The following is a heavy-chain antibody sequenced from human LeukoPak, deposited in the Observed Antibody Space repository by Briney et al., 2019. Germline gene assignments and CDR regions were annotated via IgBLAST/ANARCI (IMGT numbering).Heavy chain of an antibody. CDR2: ISGSGGST. CDR3: AKDRGSYKGALDFDY. Sequence: GGSLRLSCAASGFTFSSYAMSWVRQAPGKGLEWVSAISGSGGSTYYADSVKGRFTISRDNSKNTLYLQMNSLRAEDTAVYYCAKDRGSYKGALDFDYWGQGTLVTVSS. D-gene: IGHD1-26*01. V-gene: IGHV3-23*01. CDR1: GFTFSSYA. J-gene: IGHJ4*02.